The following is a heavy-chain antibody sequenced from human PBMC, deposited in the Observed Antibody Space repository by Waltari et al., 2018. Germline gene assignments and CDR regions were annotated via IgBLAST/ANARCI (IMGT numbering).Heavy chain of an antibody. V-gene: IGHV4-59*01. D-gene: IGHD6-6*01. CDR1: GGSIGNDY. Sequence: QVRLQESGPGLVKPSETLSLSCTVSGGSIGNDYWSWIRQPPGKGLEWIGFVYHDGSTNYTPTLKSRVTISVDTSKNQFSLKLKSVTAADTAVYYCARGGASSKYFDYWGQGTLVTVSS. CDR3: ARGGASSKYFDY. J-gene: IGHJ4*02. CDR2: VYHDGST.